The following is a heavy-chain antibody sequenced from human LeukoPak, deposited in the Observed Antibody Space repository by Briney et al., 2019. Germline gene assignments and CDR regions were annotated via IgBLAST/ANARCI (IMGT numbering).Heavy chain of an antibody. CDR1: GGSISSSSYY. CDR3: ARAFGIQLWYSHFDY. D-gene: IGHD5-18*01. CDR2: IYYSGST. J-gene: IGHJ4*02. Sequence: SETLSLTCTVSGGSISSSSYYWGWIRQPPGKGLEWIGSIYYSGSTYYNPSLKSRVTISVDTSKNQFSLKLSSVTAADTAVYYCARAFGIQLWYSHFDYWGQGTLVTVSS. V-gene: IGHV4-39*07.